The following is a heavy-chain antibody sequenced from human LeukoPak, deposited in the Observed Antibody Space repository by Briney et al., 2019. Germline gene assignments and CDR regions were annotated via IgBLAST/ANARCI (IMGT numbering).Heavy chain of an antibody. CDR1: GFPFSSYW. CDR2: IHSDGSST. CDR3: ARDGHYNYVWGTYSSKPHAFDV. D-gene: IGHD3-16*02. J-gene: IGHJ3*01. Sequence: GGPLRLSCAASGFPFSSYWMHWVRQAPGKGLVWVSRIHSDGSSTNYADSVKGRFTISRDNAKNTLYLQMNSLRAEDTAVYYCARDGHYNYVWGTYSSKPHAFDVWGQGTMFSVSS. V-gene: IGHV3-74*01.